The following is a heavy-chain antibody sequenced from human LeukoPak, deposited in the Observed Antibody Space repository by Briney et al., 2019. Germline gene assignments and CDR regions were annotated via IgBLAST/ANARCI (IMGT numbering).Heavy chain of an antibody. CDR1: GGSISSYC. CDR2: MCFSGST. D-gene: IGHD2-15*01. Sequence: SETLSLTCTVSGGSISSYCWSWIRQPPGKGLEWIGSMCFSGSTNYNPSLKSRATISIDTSKNQFPLKLTSVTAADTAVYYCARRIVERHTIEEDNWFDPWGQGILVTVSS. J-gene: IGHJ5*02. V-gene: IGHV4-59*08. CDR3: ARRIVERHTIEEDNWFDP.